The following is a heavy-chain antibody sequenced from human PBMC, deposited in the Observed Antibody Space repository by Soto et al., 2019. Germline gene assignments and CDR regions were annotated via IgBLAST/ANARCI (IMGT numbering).Heavy chain of an antibody. CDR1: GGSISSGDYS. V-gene: IGHV4-31*03. CDR2: LYYSGST. CDR3: ARVSSGYSYGSYFDY. J-gene: IGHJ4*02. Sequence: QVQLQESGPGLVKPSQTLSLTCTVSGGSISSGDYSWSWIRQHPGKGLEWIGYLYYSGSTYYNPSLKSRLTISVDTSKNQFSLRLSSVTAADTAVYYCARVSSGYSYGSYFDYWGQGTLVTVSS. D-gene: IGHD5-18*01.